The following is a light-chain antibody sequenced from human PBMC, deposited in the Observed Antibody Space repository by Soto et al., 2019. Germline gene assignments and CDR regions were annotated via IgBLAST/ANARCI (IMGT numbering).Light chain of an antibody. CDR2: NPS. CDR1: QSVSSN. J-gene: IGKJ4*01. V-gene: IGKV3-15*01. Sequence: EIVMTQSPATLSVSPGERATLSCRASQSVSSNLAWYQQKPGQAPKLLIYNPSTRANGIPARFSGSGSGTEFTLTISSLQSEDFAIYYCQQYDNWPLTFGGGTKVEIK. CDR3: QQYDNWPLT.